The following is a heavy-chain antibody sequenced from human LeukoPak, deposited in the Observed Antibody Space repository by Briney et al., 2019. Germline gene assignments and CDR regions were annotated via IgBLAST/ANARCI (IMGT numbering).Heavy chain of an antibody. J-gene: IGHJ4*02. D-gene: IGHD3-10*01. V-gene: IGHV4-30-4*07. CDR1: GGSINSGTYY. Sequence: SETLSLTCTVSGGSINSGTYYWSWIRQPPGKGLEWIGYIYYSGSTYYNPSLKSRVTISVDTSKNQFSLKLSSVTAADTAVYYSAGNTYYYGSGAFDYWGQGTLVTVSS. CDR3: AGNTYYYGSGAFDY. CDR2: IYYSGST.